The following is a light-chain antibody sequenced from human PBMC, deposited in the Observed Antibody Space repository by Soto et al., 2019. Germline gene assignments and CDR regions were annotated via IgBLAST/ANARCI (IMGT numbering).Light chain of an antibody. CDR3: QQRSHWPPIT. J-gene: IGKJ5*01. V-gene: IGKV3-11*01. CDR1: QSVSNY. Sequence: EIVMTQSPATLSLSPGERATLSCRASQSVSNYLAWYQQKPGQAPRLLTYDASNRATGIPARFSGSGSGTDFTLTISSLEPEDFAVYFCQQRSHWPPITFGQGTRLEIK. CDR2: DAS.